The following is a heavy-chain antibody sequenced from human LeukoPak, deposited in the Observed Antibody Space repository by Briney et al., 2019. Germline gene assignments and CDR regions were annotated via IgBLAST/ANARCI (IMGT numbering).Heavy chain of an antibody. D-gene: IGHD2-15*01. J-gene: IGHJ4*02. CDR2: ISISSTYI. CDR3: ARGQDCSGGSCYFDY. CDR1: GFIFSSYE. Sequence: PGGSLRLSCAASGFIFSSYEMNWVRQAPGKGLEWVLFISISSTYIYYADSVKGRFIISRDNAKKSLYLQMNSLRAEDTAVYYCARGQDCSGGSCYFDYWGQGTLVTVSS. V-gene: IGHV3-21*01.